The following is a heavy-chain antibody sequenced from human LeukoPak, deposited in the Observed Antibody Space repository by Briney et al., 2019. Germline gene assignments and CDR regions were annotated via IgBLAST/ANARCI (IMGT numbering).Heavy chain of an antibody. CDR1: GGSFSGYY. CDR3: ARGGVDSSPSDMRNFDY. J-gene: IGHJ4*02. CDR2: INHSGST. V-gene: IGHV4-34*01. D-gene: IGHD6-6*01. Sequence: SETLSLTXAXYGGSFSGYYWSWIRQPPGKGLEWIGEINHSGSTNYNPSLKSRVTISVDTSKNQFSLKLSSVTAADTAVYYCARGGVDSSPSDMRNFDYWGQGTXX.